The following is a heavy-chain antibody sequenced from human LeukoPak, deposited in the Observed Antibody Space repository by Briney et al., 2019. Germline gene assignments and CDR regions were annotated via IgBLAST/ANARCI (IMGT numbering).Heavy chain of an antibody. CDR1: GFTFSSYA. J-gene: IGHJ6*03. D-gene: IGHD3-3*01. CDR3: AKDGYYDFWSGEEYYYMDV. CDR2: IIGSGSTT. Sequence: GGSLRPSCAASGFTFSSYALNWVRQAPGKGLEWVSGIIGSGSTTYYADSVKGRGTISRDNSKNMLYLKMNSLRAEDTAVYYCAKDGYYDFWSGEEYYYMDVWGKGTTVTVSS. V-gene: IGHV3-23*01.